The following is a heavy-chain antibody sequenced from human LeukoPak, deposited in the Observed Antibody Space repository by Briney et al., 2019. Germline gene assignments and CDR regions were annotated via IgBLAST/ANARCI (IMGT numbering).Heavy chain of an antibody. D-gene: IGHD2-2*01. V-gene: IGHV4-34*01. CDR3: ARAPKGPGYCSSSSCNKRTGWFDP. J-gene: IGHJ5*02. CDR2: INHSGST. Sequence: GSLRLSCAASGFTVSSNYMSWVRQPPGKGLEWIGEINHSGSTNYNPSLKSRVTISVDTSKNQFSLKLSSVTAAHTAVYYCARAPKGPGYCSSSSCNKRTGWFDPWSQGTLVTVST. CDR1: GFTVSSNY.